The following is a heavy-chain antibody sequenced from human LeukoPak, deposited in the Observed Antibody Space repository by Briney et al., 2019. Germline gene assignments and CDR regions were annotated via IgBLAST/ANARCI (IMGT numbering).Heavy chain of an antibody. CDR1: GFTFSSYS. CDR2: ISSSSSYI. V-gene: IGHV3-21*01. CDR3: ARVGPRGSDAFDI. J-gene: IGHJ3*02. D-gene: IGHD1-26*01. Sequence: GGSLRLSCAASGFTFSSYSMNWVRQAPGKGLEWVSSISSSSSYIYYADSVKGRFTISRDNAKNSLCLQMNSLRAEDTAVYYCARVGPRGSDAFDIWGQGTMVTVSS.